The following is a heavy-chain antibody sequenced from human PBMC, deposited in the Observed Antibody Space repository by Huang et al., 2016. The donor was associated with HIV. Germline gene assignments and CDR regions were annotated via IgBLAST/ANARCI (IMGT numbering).Heavy chain of an antibody. J-gene: IGHJ5*02. Sequence: QVQLQQWGAGLLKPSETLALTCAVYGESLGTYYWAGIRRPPGKGLQWIGEVKDGGDINYNPSLESRVTISVYTSRNQVSLTLTSMTAADTATYYCARRFRVAATRKWFDPWGQGTLVIVSS. D-gene: IGHD3-10*01. CDR1: GESLGTYY. V-gene: IGHV4-34*01. CDR3: ARRFRVAATRKWFDP. CDR2: VKDGGDI.